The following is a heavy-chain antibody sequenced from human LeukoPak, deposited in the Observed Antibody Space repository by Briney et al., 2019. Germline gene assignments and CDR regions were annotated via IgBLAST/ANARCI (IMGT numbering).Heavy chain of an antibody. D-gene: IGHD5-18*01. V-gene: IGHV1-2*04. CDR1: GYTFTGYY. Sequence: GASVKVSCKASGYTFTGYYMHWVRQAPGQGLEWMGWINPNSGGTNYAQKFQGWVTMTRDTSISTAYMELSRLRSDDTAVYYCARDTGDPDTAMVFDYWGQGTLVTVSS. CDR2: INPNSGGT. CDR3: ARDTGDPDTAMVFDY. J-gene: IGHJ4*02.